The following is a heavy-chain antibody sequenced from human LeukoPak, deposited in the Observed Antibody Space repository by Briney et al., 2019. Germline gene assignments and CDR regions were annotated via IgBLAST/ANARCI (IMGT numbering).Heavy chain of an antibody. Sequence: ASVKVSCKASGYTFTMYGITWVRQAPGQGLEWMGWISAYNGNTNYAQKLQGRVTMTTDTSTSTAYMELRSLRSDDTAVYYCARDTGIAVASDYWGQGTLVTVSS. CDR3: ARDTGIAVASDY. CDR1: GYTFTMYG. V-gene: IGHV1-18*01. D-gene: IGHD6-19*01. CDR2: ISAYNGNT. J-gene: IGHJ4*02.